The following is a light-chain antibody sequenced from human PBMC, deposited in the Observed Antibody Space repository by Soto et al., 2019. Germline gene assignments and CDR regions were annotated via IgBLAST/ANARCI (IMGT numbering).Light chain of an antibody. J-gene: IGKJ1*01. CDR2: KAS. Sequence: QLNQSPSSVSASVGDRVTITCRASQGISSYLAWYQQKPGKAPKLLIYKASTLKSGVPSRFSGSGSGTEFTLTISSLQPDDFATYYRQQYNSYKTVGQGTKVDI. CDR1: QGISSY. V-gene: IGKV1-5*03. CDR3: QQYNSYKT.